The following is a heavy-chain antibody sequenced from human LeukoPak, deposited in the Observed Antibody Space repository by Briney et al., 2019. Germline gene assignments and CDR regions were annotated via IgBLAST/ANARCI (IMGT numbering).Heavy chain of an antibody. CDR2: INHSGST. J-gene: IGHJ6*03. CDR1: GGSFSGYY. D-gene: IGHD2-8*01. V-gene: IGHV4-34*01. CDR3: ATVSTYYYYYYMDV. Sequence: SETLSLTCAVYGGSFSGYYWSWIRQPPGKGLEWIGEINHSGSTNYNPSLKSRVAISVDTSKNQFSLKLSSVTAADTAVYYCATVSTYYYYYYMDVWGKGTTVTISS.